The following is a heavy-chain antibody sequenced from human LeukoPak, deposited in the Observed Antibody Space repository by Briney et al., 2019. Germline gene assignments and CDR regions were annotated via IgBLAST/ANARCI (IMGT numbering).Heavy chain of an antibody. Sequence: ASVTVSCKASGYTFTSYAMNWVRQAPGQGLEWMGWINTNTGNPTYAQGFTGRFVFSLDTSVSTAYLQISSLKAEDTAVYYCARERRRGYSGYGAFDIWGQGTMVTVSS. CDR2: INTNTGNP. V-gene: IGHV7-4-1*02. D-gene: IGHD5-12*01. J-gene: IGHJ3*02. CDR1: GYTFTSYA. CDR3: ARERRRGYSGYGAFDI.